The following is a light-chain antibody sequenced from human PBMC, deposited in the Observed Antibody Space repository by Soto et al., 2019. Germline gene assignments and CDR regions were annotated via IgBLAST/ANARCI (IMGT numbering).Light chain of an antibody. Sequence: EIVMTQSPATLSVSPGGRATLSCRASQRVSSDLAWYQQKPGQAPRLLIYGASYRVTGIPARFSGSGSGTEFTLTISSLQSEDLAVYYCQEFNKLPYPFGQGTNVDI. V-gene: IGKV3-15*01. CDR1: QRVSSD. J-gene: IGKJ2*01. CDR2: GAS. CDR3: QEFNKLPYP.